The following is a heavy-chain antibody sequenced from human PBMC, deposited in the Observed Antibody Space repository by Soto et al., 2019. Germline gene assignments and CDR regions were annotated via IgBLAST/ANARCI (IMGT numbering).Heavy chain of an antibody. J-gene: IGHJ4*02. CDR3: ARGPQVYCGGDCYPFDY. Sequence: QVQLVESGGGVVQPGRSLRLSCAASGFTFSSYAMHWVRQAPGKGLEWVAVISYDGSNKYYADSVKGRFTISRDNSKNTLYLQMNSLRAEDTAVYYCARGPQVYCGGDCYPFDYWGQGTLVTVSS. CDR2: ISYDGSNK. V-gene: IGHV3-30-3*01. D-gene: IGHD2-21*02. CDR1: GFTFSSYA.